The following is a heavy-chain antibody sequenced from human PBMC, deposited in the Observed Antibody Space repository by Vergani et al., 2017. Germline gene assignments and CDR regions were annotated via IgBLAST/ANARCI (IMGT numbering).Heavy chain of an antibody. V-gene: IGHV4-39*01. Sequence: LQLQESGPGLVKPSETLSLTCTVSGGSIRSSSYYWGWIRQPPGKGLEWIGSIYYSGSTYYNPSLKSRVTIAVDTSKNQFSLKVSSLTAADTAVYYCAILGYCSSTSCPTHYAFDIWGQGTMVTVSS. CDR3: AILGYCSSTSCPTHYAFDI. CDR1: GGSIRSSSYY. CDR2: IYYSGST. J-gene: IGHJ3*02. D-gene: IGHD2-2*01.